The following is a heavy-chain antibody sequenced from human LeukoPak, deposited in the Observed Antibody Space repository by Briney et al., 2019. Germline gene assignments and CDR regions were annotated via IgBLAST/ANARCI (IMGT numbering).Heavy chain of an antibody. CDR1: GYTFTGYY. CDR2: INPNSGGT. Sequence: GASVKVSCKASGYTFTGYYMHWVRQAPGQGLEWMGRINPNSGGTNYAQKFQGRVTMTRDTSISTAYMELSRLRSDDTAVYYCARDILGQQPAYGERDYWGQRTLVTVSS. CDR3: ARDILGQQPAYGERDY. V-gene: IGHV1-2*06. J-gene: IGHJ4*02. D-gene: IGHD6-13*01.